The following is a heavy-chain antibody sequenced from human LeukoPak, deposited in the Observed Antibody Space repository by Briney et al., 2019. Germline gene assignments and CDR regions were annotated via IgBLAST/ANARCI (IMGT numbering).Heavy chain of an antibody. CDR3: GKNRYSGSLSPFDI. CDR2: IYNGGNK. CDR1: GFTFSSYA. Sequence: GGSLRLSCAASGFTFSSYAMHWVRQAPGKGLEWVSVIYNGGNKYYIDSVKGRFTISRDTSKNTLYLQMNSLRAEDTAVYYCGKNRYSGSLSPFDIWGQGTMVTVSS. V-gene: IGHV3-NL1*01. J-gene: IGHJ3*02. D-gene: IGHD1-26*01.